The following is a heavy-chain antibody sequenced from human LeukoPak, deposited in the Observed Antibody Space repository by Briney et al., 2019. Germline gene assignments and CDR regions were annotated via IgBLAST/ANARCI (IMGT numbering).Heavy chain of an antibody. CDR3: ARVKGCSSTSCLPFDI. CDR1: GGTFSSYA. D-gene: IGHD2-2*01. Sequence: SVKVSCKASGGTFSSYAISWVRQAPGQGLEWMGGIIPIFGTANYAQKFQGRVTITADESTSTAYMELSSLRSEDTAVYYCARVKGCSSTSCLPFDIWGQGTMVTVSS. V-gene: IGHV1-69*01. CDR2: IIPIFGTA. J-gene: IGHJ3*02.